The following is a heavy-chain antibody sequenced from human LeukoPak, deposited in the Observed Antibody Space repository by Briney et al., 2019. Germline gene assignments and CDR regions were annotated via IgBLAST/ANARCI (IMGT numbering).Heavy chain of an antibody. CDR3: AKFWGVLGYCSSTSYYTPNDY. Sequence: PGGSLRLSCAASGFTFSSYGMHWVRQAPGKGLEWVAFIRYDGSNKYYADSVKGRFTISRDNSKNTLYLQMNSLRAEDTAVYYCAKFWGVLGYCSSTSYYTPNDYWGQGTLVTVSS. J-gene: IGHJ4*02. CDR2: IRYDGSNK. V-gene: IGHV3-30*02. D-gene: IGHD2-2*02. CDR1: GFTFSSYG.